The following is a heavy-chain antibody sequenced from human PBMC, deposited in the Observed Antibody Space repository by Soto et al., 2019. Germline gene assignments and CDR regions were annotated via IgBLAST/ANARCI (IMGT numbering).Heavy chain of an antibody. J-gene: IGHJ5*02. D-gene: IGHD6-13*01. Sequence: QVQLVQSGAEVKKPGSSVKVSCKASGGTFSSYAISWVRQAPGQGLEWMGGIIPIFGTANYAQKFQGRVTITAEESTSTAYMELSSLRSEDTAVYYCARDLLPIAAAGMGHWFDPWGQGTLVTVSS. CDR1: GGTFSSYA. CDR3: ARDLLPIAAAGMGHWFDP. V-gene: IGHV1-69*01. CDR2: IIPIFGTA.